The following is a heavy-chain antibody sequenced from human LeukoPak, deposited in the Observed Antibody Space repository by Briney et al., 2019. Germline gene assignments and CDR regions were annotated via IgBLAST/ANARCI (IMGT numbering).Heavy chain of an antibody. CDR2: IYTSGST. CDR1: GGSISSGSYY. V-gene: IGHV4-61*02. Sequence: SETLSLTCTVSGGSISSGSYYWSWIRQPAGKGLEWIGRIYTSGSTNYNPSLKSRVTISVDTSKNQFSLKLSSVTAADTAVYYCARERDIVVVPAASQIDYYYYYMDVWGKGTTVTVSS. J-gene: IGHJ6*03. CDR3: ARERDIVVVPAASQIDYYYYYMDV. D-gene: IGHD2-2*01.